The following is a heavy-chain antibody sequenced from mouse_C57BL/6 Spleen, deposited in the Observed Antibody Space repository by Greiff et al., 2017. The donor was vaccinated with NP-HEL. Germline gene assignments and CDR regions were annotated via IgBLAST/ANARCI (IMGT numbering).Heavy chain of an antibody. CDR3: ARSEYYGRSEVYAMDY. J-gene: IGHJ4*01. V-gene: IGHV1-26*01. D-gene: IGHD1-1*01. CDR1: GYTFTDYY. Sequence: EVQLQQSGPELVKPGASVKISCKASGYTFTDYYMNWVKQSHGKSLEWIGDINPNNGGTSYNQKFKGKDTLTIDKSSSTAYMELRSLTSEDSAVYYCARSEYYGRSEVYAMDYWGQGTSVTVSS. CDR2: INPNNGGT.